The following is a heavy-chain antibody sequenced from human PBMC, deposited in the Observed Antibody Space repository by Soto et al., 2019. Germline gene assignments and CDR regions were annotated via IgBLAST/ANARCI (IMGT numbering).Heavy chain of an antibody. CDR2: ITNTGVT. Sequence: GGSLRLSCAASGFTFTTYAMTWVRQAPGKGLEWVSAITNTGVTSYADSVKGRFTVSRDNPKNTLYLQMNSLRAEDTAVYYCAKDKNIYGYIAPNDYWGLGTLVTVSS. J-gene: IGHJ4*02. V-gene: IGHV3-23*01. D-gene: IGHD5-18*01. CDR3: AKDKNIYGYIAPNDY. CDR1: GFTFTTYA.